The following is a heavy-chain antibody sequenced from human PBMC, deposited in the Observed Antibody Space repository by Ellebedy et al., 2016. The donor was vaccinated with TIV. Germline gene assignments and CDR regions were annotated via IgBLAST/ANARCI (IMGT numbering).Heavy chain of an antibody. D-gene: IGHD2-15*01. CDR3: ARDSDTLTY. CDR2: ISDSGTV. Sequence: PGGSLRLSCAASGFTFSSYSMNWVRQAPGKGLEWVSYISDSGTVYYAYSVLGRFTISRDNAKHSLYLQMTCLRADDTAVYYCARDSDTLTYWGQGTLVTVSS. CDR1: GFTFSSYS. J-gene: IGHJ4*02. V-gene: IGHV3-48*04.